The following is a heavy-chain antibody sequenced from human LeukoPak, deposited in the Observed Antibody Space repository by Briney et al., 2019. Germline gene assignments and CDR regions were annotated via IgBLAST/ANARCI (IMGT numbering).Heavy chain of an antibody. D-gene: IGHD3-10*01. CDR3: AGVRTGSSGLSEYVQH. Sequence: SETLSLTCAVYGGSFSGYYWTWIRQPPGKGLEWIGHVTHSGSTDYSASLKSRVTISLDTSKSHFSLRLTSASAADTAIYYCAGVRTGSSGLSEYVQHWGQGTLVTVSP. J-gene: IGHJ1*01. CDR1: GGSFSGYY. CDR2: VTHSGST. V-gene: IGHV4-34*01.